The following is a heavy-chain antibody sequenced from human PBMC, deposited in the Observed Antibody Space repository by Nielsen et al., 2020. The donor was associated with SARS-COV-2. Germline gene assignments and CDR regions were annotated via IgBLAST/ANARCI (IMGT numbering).Heavy chain of an antibody. CDR2: ISGSGGST. Sequence: WIRQPPGKGLEWVSAISGSGGSTYYADSVKGRFTISRDNSKNTLYLQMNSLRAEDTAVYYCAKGVVVSYFDYWGQGTLVTVSS. CDR3: AKGVVVSYFDY. D-gene: IGHD3-22*01. J-gene: IGHJ4*02. V-gene: IGHV3-23*01.